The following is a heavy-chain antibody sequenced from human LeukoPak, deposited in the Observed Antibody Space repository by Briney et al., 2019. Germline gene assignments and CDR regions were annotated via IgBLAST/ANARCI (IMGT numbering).Heavy chain of an antibody. CDR1: GFTFSSYA. J-gene: IGHJ4*02. D-gene: IGHD5-18*01. CDR2: ISSNGGST. CDR3: VKGGGYGYGTPDY. Sequence: GGSLRLSCSASGFTFSSYAMHWVRQAPGKGLEYVSAISSNGGSTYYADSVKGRFTISRDNSKNTLYLQMSSLRAEDTAVYYCVKGGGYGYGTPDYWGQGTLVTVSS. V-gene: IGHV3-64D*06.